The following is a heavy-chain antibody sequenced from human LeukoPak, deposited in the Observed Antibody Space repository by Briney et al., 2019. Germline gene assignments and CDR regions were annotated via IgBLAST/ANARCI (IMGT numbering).Heavy chain of an antibody. Sequence: PGGTLRLSCIASGFTFNSYGMHWARKAPGQGLEWVALIRYDGSNKYYADPVKRRLTITRDKYNNTMYLQKLSLRTEDTAVLHCARDRLRNRYYGSGSSLWSCMDVWGKGTTVTISS. CDR3: ARDRLRNRYYGSGSSLWSCMDV. J-gene: IGHJ6*03. CDR2: IRYDGSNK. D-gene: IGHD3-10*01. CDR1: GFTFNSYG. V-gene: IGHV3-30*02.